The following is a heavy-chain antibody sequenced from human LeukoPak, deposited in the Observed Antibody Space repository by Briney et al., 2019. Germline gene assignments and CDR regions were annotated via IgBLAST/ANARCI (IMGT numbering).Heavy chain of an antibody. CDR3: SSDKRGYSSGWYEFDY. V-gene: IGHV4-39*07. D-gene: IGHD6-19*01. J-gene: IGHJ4*02. CDR2: THYSGST. CDR1: GGSISSYY. Sequence: SETLSLTCTVSGGSISSYYWSWIRQPPGKGLEWIASTHYSGSTDYNASLKSQVTISVDASKNQFSLKLNSVTAADTAVYYCSSDKRGYSSGWYEFDYWGQGTLVTVSS.